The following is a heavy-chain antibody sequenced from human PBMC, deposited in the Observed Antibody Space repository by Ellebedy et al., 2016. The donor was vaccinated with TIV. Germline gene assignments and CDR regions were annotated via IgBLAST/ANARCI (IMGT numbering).Heavy chain of an antibody. CDR2: VYYTGGT. CDR3: AANGDY. D-gene: IGHD2-8*01. CDR1: GGSISSYY. V-gene: IGHV4-59*01. J-gene: IGHJ4*02. Sequence: SETLSLXXTVSGGSISSYYWNWFRQPPGKGLEWIGNVYYTGGTDYHPSLKSRLTISVDTSKNQFSLRLTSVTAADTAVYYCAANGDYWGQGTLVTVSS.